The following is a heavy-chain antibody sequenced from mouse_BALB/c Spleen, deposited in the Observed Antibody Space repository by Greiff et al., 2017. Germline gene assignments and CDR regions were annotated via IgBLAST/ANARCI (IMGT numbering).Heavy chain of an antibody. CDR3: ARSLTGAMDY. CDR1: GFSLTSYG. V-gene: IGHV2-2*02. D-gene: IGHD4-1*01. J-gene: IGHJ4*01. CDR2: IWSGGST. Sequence: QVQLKESGPGLVQPSQSLSITCTVSGFSLTSYGVHWGRQSQGKGLEWLGVIWSGGSTDYNAAFISRLSLSKDNSKSPVFFKMNSLQANDTAIYYCARSLTGAMDYWGQGTSVTVSS.